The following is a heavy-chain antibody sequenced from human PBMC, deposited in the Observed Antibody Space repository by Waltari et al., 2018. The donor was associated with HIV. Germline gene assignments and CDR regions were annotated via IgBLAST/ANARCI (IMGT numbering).Heavy chain of an antibody. CDR1: GFTFSSHW. D-gene: IGHD6-19*01. CDR3: ARGWYIDY. V-gene: IGHV3-74*03. CDR2: INPEGTIT. Sequence: EVLLVESGGGSVQPGGSLTLSCAAPGFTFSSHWMQWVRQVSGKGLVWVSRINPEGTITTYADSVKGRFTVSRDNAKNTLYLQMNSLRVEDTALYYCARGWYIDYWGQGTLVTVSS. J-gene: IGHJ4*02.